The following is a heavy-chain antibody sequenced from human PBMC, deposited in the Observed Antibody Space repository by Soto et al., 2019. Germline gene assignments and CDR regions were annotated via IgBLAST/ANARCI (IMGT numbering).Heavy chain of an antibody. CDR2: ISSSSSYI. CDR1: GFTFSSYS. CDR3: ARDFNIAAAKRLGAFDI. J-gene: IGHJ3*02. V-gene: IGHV3-21*01. Sequence: EVQLVESGGGLVKPGGSLRLSCAASGFTFSSYSMNWVRQAPGKGLEWVSSISSSSSYIYYADSVKGRFTISRDNAKNSLYLQMNSLRAEDTAVYYCARDFNIAAAKRLGAFDIWGQGTMVTVSS. D-gene: IGHD6-13*01.